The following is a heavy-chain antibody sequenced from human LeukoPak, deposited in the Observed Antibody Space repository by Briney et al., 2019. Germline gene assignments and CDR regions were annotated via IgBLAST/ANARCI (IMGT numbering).Heavy chain of an antibody. Sequence: ASVEVSCKASGYTFTSYAMHWVRQAPGQRLEWMGWINAGNGNTKYSQKFQGRVTITRDTSASTAYMELSSLRSEDTAVYYCARDLGYCSGGSCYSYWFDPWGQGTLVTVSS. J-gene: IGHJ5*02. CDR3: ARDLGYCSGGSCYSYWFDP. CDR2: INAGNGNT. D-gene: IGHD2-15*01. V-gene: IGHV1-3*01. CDR1: GYTFTSYA.